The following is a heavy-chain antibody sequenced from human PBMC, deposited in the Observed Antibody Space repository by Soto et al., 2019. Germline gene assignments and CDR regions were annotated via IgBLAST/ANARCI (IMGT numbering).Heavy chain of an antibody. D-gene: IGHD3-3*01. CDR2: MKGDGSKE. V-gene: IGHV3-7*01. Sequence: VQLVESGGGLVQPGGSLRLSCLASGFTFSTSWMTWVRQAPGKGLEWVANMKGDGSKENYVDSVKGRFTISRDNAKNSLFLQMNSLRDEDTALYDCARDLNYGFSTVYYEVFDTWGQGTMVTVSP. CDR3: ARDLNYGFSTVYYEVFDT. CDR1: GFTFSTSW. J-gene: IGHJ3*02.